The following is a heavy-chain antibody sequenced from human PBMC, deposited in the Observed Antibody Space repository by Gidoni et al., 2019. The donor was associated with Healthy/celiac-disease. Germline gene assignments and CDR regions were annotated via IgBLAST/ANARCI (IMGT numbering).Heavy chain of an antibody. CDR1: GFTFSSYS. V-gene: IGHV3-48*02. D-gene: IGHD3-22*01. J-gene: IGHJ4*02. Sequence: EVQLVESGGGLVQPGGSLRRSCAASGFTFSSYSMNWVRQAPGKGLEWVSYISSSSSTIYYADSVKGRFTISRDNAKNSLYLQMNSLRDEDTAVYYCARVDYYDSSGYSDYWGQGTLVTVSS. CDR3: ARVDYYDSSGYSDY. CDR2: ISSSSSTI.